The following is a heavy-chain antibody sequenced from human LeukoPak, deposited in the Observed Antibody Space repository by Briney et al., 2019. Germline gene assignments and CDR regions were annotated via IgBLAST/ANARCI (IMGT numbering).Heavy chain of an antibody. CDR2: INPNSGGT. D-gene: IGHD3-22*01. J-gene: IGHJ4*02. V-gene: IGHV1-2*02. CDR3: ARDGHYDSSGYFYYFDY. CDR1: GYTFTGYY. Sequence: ASVKVSCKASGYTFTGYYMHWVRQAPGQGLEWMGWINPNSGGTNYAQKFQGRVTMTRDTSISTAYMELSRLRSDDTAVYYCARDGHYDSSGYFYYFDYWGQGTLVTVSS.